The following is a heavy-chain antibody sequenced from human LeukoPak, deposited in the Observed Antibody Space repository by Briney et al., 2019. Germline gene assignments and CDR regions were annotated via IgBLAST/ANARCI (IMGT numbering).Heavy chain of an antibody. Sequence: GGSLRLSCAASGFTFSSYAMSWVRQAPGKGLEWVSAISGSGGSTYYADSVKGRFTISRDNSKNTLYLQMNSLRAEDTAVYYCASDFVVVPAAFDYWGQGTMVTVSS. CDR2: ISGSGGST. CDR1: GFTFSSYA. V-gene: IGHV3-23*01. J-gene: IGHJ3*01. D-gene: IGHD2-2*01. CDR3: ASDFVVVPAAFDY.